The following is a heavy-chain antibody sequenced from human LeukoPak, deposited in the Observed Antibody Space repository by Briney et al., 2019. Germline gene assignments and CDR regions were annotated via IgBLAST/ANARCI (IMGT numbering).Heavy chain of an antibody. J-gene: IGHJ4*02. D-gene: IGHD6-19*01. CDR2: ISTTGSSI. CDR3: ARVQRGIAVALDY. Sequence: GGSLRLSCTASGFTFGDYAMTWVRQAPGKGLEWVSYISTTGSSIYYADSVKGRFTISRDNVKNLLYLQMNSLRAEDTAVYYCARVQRGIAVALDYWGQGTLATVSS. CDR1: GFTFGDYA. V-gene: IGHV3-48*03.